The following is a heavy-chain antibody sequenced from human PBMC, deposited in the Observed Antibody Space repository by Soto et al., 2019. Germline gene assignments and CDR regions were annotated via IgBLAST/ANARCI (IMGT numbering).Heavy chain of an antibody. CDR3: AIVSRCLSRHIIDYYYGMDV. V-gene: IGHV3-30*09. J-gene: IGHJ6*02. CDR1: GFTFSSYA. D-gene: IGHD3-16*02. Sequence: QVQLVESGGGVVQPGRSLRLSCGASGFTFSSYAMHWVRQAPGKGLEWVAVISYDGSNKYYADSVKGRFAISRDNSKKTLYLQMNSLRAEDTAVYYCAIVSRCLSRHIIDYYYGMDVWCQGTTVTVSS. CDR2: ISYDGSNK.